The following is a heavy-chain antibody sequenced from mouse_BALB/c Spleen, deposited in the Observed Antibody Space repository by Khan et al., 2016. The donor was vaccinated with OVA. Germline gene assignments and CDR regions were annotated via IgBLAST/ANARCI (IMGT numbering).Heavy chain of an antibody. V-gene: IGHV2-6-4*01. Sequence: QVQLKESGPGLVAPSQSLSITCTVSGFSLSRYNIHWVRQPPGKGLEWLGMIWGGGGTDYNSTLKSRLNISKDNSKSQVFLKMNSLQTDDMAMYYWTRAYNRYDGYYAMDYWGQGTSVTVSS. CDR1: GFSLSRYN. CDR2: IWGGGGT. D-gene: IGHD2-14*01. J-gene: IGHJ4*01. CDR3: TRAYNRYDGYYAMDY.